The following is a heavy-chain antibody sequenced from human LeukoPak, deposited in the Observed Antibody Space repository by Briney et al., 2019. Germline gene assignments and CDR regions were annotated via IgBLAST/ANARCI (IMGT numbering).Heavy chain of an antibody. V-gene: IGHV4-34*01. CDR3: ARGSYYYDSSGYPLFDY. CDR2: INHSGST. D-gene: IGHD3-22*01. Sequence: RPSETLSLTCAVYGGSFSGYYWSWIRQPPGKGLEWIGEINHSGSTNYNPSLKSRVTISVDTSKNQFSLKLTSVTAADTAVYYCARGSYYYDSSGYPLFDYWGQGTLVTVSS. CDR1: GGSFSGYY. J-gene: IGHJ4*02.